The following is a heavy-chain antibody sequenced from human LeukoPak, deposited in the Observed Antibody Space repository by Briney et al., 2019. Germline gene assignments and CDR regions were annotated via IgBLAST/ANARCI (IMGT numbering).Heavy chain of an antibody. D-gene: IGHD6-19*01. CDR1: GFTFSDYY. J-gene: IGHJ6*02. CDR3: ARDPQGSSGWYPHYYGMDV. Sequence: PGGSLRLSCAASGFTFSDYYMSWIRQAPGKGLEWVSYISSSGRTIYYADSVKGRFTISRDNAKNSLYLQMNSLRAEDTAVYYCARDPQGSSGWYPHYYGMDVWGQGTTVTVSS. V-gene: IGHV3-11*01. CDR2: ISSSGRTI.